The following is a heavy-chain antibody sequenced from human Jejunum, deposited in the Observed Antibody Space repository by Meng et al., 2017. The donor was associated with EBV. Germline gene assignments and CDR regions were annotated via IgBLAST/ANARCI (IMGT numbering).Heavy chain of an antibody. CDR3: SRDLAGSDDD. D-gene: IGHD6-25*01. CDR2: TNEDGRIT. V-gene: IGHV3-74*01. CDR1: GFTFSSYW. J-gene: IGHJ4*02. Sequence: VQLVGPGGALVQPGGSLRLSCAASGFTFSSYWMHWVRQAPGQGLVWVSRTNEDGRITNYADSVKGRFTISRDNTKNTLYLQMNSLRAEDTAVYFCSRDLAGSDDDWGQGTLVTVSS.